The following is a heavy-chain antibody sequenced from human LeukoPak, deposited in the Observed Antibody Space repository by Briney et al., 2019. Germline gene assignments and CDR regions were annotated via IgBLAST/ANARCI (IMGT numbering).Heavy chain of an antibody. J-gene: IGHJ3*02. CDR1: GGSISSYY. CDR2: IYYSGST. D-gene: IGHD6-13*01. Sequence: PETLSLTCTVSGGSISSYYWSWIRQPPGKGLEWIGYIYYSGSTNYNPSLKSRVTISVDTSKNQFSLKLSSVTAADTAVYYCARAAAAAAAFDIWGQGTMVTVSS. V-gene: IGHV4-59*01. CDR3: ARAAAAAAAFDI.